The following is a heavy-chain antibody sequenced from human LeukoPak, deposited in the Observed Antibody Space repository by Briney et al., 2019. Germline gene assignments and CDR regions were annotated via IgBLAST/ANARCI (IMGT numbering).Heavy chain of an antibody. CDR2: ISYDGSNE. J-gene: IGHJ4*02. Sequence: PGGSLRLSCAASGFTFSTYALHWVRQPPGKGLEWVAIISYDGSNEYYADSMRGRFTTSRDNSKNTLYLQMNSLRPEDTAVYYCARKDDYRYYFDYWGQGTLVTVSS. CDR1: GFTFSTYA. V-gene: IGHV3-30-3*01. CDR3: ARKDDYRYYFDY. D-gene: IGHD4-11*01.